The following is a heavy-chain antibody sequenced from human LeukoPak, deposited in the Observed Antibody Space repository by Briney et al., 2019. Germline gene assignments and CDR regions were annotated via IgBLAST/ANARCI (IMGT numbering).Heavy chain of an antibody. D-gene: IGHD2-15*01. Sequence: GGSLSLSCAASGFTFSDYYMSWIRQAPGKGLEWVSYISSSGSTIYYADSVKGRFTISRDNAKNSLYLQMNSLRAEDTAVYYCARDCSGGSCYPPAWGFDHWGQGTLVTVSS. CDR2: ISSSGSTI. V-gene: IGHV3-11*01. CDR3: ARDCSGGSCYPPAWGFDH. CDR1: GFTFSDYY. J-gene: IGHJ5*02.